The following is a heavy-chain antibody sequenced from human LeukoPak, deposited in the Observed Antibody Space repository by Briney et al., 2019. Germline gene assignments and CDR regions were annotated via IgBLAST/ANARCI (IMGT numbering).Heavy chain of an antibody. J-gene: IGHJ5*02. D-gene: IGHD2-8*02. Sequence: GGSLRLSCAASGFTFSSYWMHWVRQAPGMGLVWVSRINSDGSSTSYADSVKGRFTISRDNAKNTLYLQMNSLRAEDTAVYYCARSGGSTPWGQGTLVTVSS. CDR2: INSDGSST. V-gene: IGHV3-74*01. CDR1: GFTFSSYW. CDR3: ARSGGSTP.